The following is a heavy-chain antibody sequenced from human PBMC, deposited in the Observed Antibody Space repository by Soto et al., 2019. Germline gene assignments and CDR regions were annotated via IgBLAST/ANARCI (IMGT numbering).Heavy chain of an antibody. D-gene: IGHD6-19*01. CDR2: FYYSGST. J-gene: IGHJ4*02. V-gene: IGHV4-59*01. CDR1: GGSISSYY. CDR3: ARGGWKLFDY. Sequence: QVQLQESGPGLVKPSETLSLTCTVSGGSISSYYWSWIRQPPGKGLEWIGCFYYSGSTNYNPSLKRRVTISVDTSKKQFSLKLSSVTAADTAVYYCARGGWKLFDYWGQGTLVTVSS.